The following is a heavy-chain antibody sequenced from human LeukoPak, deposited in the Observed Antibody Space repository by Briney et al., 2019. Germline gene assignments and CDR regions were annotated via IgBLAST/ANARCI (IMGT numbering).Heavy chain of an antibody. J-gene: IGHJ4*02. CDR3: ARVLFYSSGNKSNRVDY. Sequence: AASVKVSCKASGYTFTGYYIHWVRQAPGQGLEWMGWINPNSGGTNNAQKFQGRFTMTRDTSISTAYMELSRLRSDDTAVYYCARVLFYSSGNKSNRVDYWGQGNLVTASS. V-gene: IGHV1-2*02. CDR1: GYTFTGYY. CDR2: INPNSGGT. D-gene: IGHD6-19*01.